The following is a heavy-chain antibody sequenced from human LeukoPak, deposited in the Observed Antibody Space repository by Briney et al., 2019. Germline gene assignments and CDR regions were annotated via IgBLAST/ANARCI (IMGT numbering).Heavy chain of an antibody. Sequence: PGRSLRLSCAASGFTFSYYAMHWVRQAPGKGLEWVAVISYDGGTKYYADSVKGRFTISRDNSKNTLYLQMNSLRAEDTAVYYCAKVGITMVRGVGPFDYWGQGTLVTVSS. CDR3: AKVGITMVRGVGPFDY. V-gene: IGHV3-30-3*01. D-gene: IGHD3-10*01. J-gene: IGHJ4*02. CDR1: GFTFSYYA. CDR2: ISYDGGTK.